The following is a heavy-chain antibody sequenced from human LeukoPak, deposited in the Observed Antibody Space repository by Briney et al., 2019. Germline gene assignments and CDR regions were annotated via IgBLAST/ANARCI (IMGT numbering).Heavy chain of an antibody. D-gene: IGHD5-12*01. CDR3: AKDGAWLRFDD. V-gene: IGHV3-53*01. CDR2: IYSGGDT. J-gene: IGHJ4*02. Sequence: GGSLRLSCAASGLTVSSNCMSWVRQAPGKGLEWVSFIYSGGDTYYADSVKGRFTISRDNSKNTLYLQMNNLRAEDTAVYYCAKDGAWLRFDDWGQGILVTVFS. CDR1: GLTVSSNC.